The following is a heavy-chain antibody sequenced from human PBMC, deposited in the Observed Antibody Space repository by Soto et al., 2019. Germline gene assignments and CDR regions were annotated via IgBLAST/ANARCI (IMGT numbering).Heavy chain of an antibody. J-gene: IGHJ4*02. CDR2: LSGSGGST. Sequence: GGSLRLSCTASGFTFPNYVMNWVRQAPGKGLEWVSALSGSGGSTYYADSVKGRFTISRDNSKNTLYLQLNSLRAEDTAVYYCAKNPIRATIFDYWGQGTLVTVSS. CDR1: GFTFPNYV. CDR3: AKNPIRATIFDY. V-gene: IGHV3-23*01.